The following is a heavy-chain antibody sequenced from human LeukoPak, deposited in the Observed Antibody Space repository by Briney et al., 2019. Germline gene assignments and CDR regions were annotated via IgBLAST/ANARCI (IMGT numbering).Heavy chain of an antibody. CDR2: IYYSGST. Sequence: PSETLSLTCTVSGGSISSYYWSWIRQPPGKGLEWIGYIYYSGSTNYNPSLKSRVTISVDTSKNQFFLNLRSVTAADTAVYYCARGPFPNYYGSGSFELWGQGALVTVSS. CDR1: GGSISSYY. V-gene: IGHV4-59*12. CDR3: ARGPFPNYYGSGSFEL. D-gene: IGHD3-10*01. J-gene: IGHJ4*02.